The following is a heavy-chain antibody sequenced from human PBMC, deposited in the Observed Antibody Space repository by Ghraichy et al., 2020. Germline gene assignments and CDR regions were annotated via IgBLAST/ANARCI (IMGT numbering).Heavy chain of an antibody. V-gene: IGHV3-11*01. CDR3: ARAPPTIVGATLDAFDI. CDR2: ISSSGSTI. D-gene: IGHD1-26*01. Sequence: GGSLRLSCAASGFTFSDYYMSWIRQAPGKGLEWVSYISSSGSTIYYADSVKGRFTISRDNAKNSLYLQMNSLRAEDTAVYYCARAPPTIVGATLDAFDIWGQGTMVTVSS. CDR1: GFTFSDYY. J-gene: IGHJ3*02.